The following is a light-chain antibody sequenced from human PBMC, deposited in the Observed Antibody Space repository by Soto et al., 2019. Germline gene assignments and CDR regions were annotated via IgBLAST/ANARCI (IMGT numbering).Light chain of an antibody. Sequence: DIHMTQSPSTLSAFVGDRVTITCRASQSISSWLAWYQQKPGQAPKLLIFKASTLATGVPSRFSGSGSGTEFALTISSLQPDVFATYYCPQYKRYWKFGPGTQVDI. CDR2: KAS. J-gene: IGKJ1*01. CDR3: PQYKRYWK. V-gene: IGKV1-5*03. CDR1: QSISSW.